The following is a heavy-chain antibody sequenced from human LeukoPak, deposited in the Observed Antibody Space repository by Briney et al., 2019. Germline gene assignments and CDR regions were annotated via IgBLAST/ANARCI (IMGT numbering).Heavy chain of an antibody. V-gene: IGHV3-74*01. CDR1: GFTFSSYW. Sequence: GGSLRLSCAASGFTFSSYWMHWVRQAPGKGLVWVSRINSDGSSTSYADSVKGRFTISRDSAKNTLYLQMNSLRAEDTAVYYCARGYCSSTSCHYYYYGMDVWGQGTTVTVSS. CDR2: INSDGSST. D-gene: IGHD2-2*01. CDR3: ARGYCSSTSCHYYYYGMDV. J-gene: IGHJ6*02.